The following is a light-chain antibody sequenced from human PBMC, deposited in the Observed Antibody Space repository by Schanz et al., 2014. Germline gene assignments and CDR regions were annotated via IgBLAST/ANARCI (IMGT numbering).Light chain of an antibody. V-gene: IGKV1-39*01. CDR3: QQSYSTPPT. CDR1: QDINNF. J-gene: IGKJ4*01. Sequence: DIQMTQSPSSLSASVGDRVTLTCRASQDINNFLNWYQQKPGRAPKLLIYAASSLQSGVPSRFSGSGSGTDFTLTISSLQPEDFATFYCQQSYSTPPTFGGGTKVEIK. CDR2: AAS.